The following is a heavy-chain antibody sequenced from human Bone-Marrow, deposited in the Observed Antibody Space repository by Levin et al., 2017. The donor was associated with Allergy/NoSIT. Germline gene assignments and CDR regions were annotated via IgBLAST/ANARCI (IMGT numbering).Heavy chain of an antibody. CDR3: ARHSLTPSYYYDSSGYLDY. Sequence: LSLTCAASGFTFSSYSMNWVRQAPGKGLEWVSSISSSSSYIYYADSVKGRFTISRDNAKNSLYLQMNSLRAEDTAVYYCARHSLTPSYYYDSSGYLDYWGQGTLVTVSS. V-gene: IGHV3-21*01. CDR2: ISSSSSYI. D-gene: IGHD3-22*01. J-gene: IGHJ4*02. CDR1: GFTFSSYS.